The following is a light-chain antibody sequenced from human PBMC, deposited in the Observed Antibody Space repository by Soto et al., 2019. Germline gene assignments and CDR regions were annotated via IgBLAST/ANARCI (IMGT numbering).Light chain of an antibody. CDR2: GAS. J-gene: IGKJ1*01. V-gene: IGKV3-20*01. CDR1: QSVSSNY. Sequence: ETVLTQSPGTLSLSPGERATLSCRASQSVSSNYLAWYQHIPGQAPRLLIYGASTRATGIPDRFSGSGSGTDFPLTISRLEPEDFEVYYCQQFDRSLPSWTFGQGTKVE. CDR3: QQFDRSLPSWT.